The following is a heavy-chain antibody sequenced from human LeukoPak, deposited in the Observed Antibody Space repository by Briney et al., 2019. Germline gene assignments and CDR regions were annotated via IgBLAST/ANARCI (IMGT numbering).Heavy chain of an antibody. CDR2: INPNSGGT. CDR1: GYIFTDYY. J-gene: IGHJ4*02. V-gene: IGHV1-2*02. Sequence: GASVKVSCKASGYIFTDYYIHWVRQAPGQGLEWMGGINPNSGGTSYAQRFQGKVTITRDPSISTAYMDLSRLRPDDTAVYYCATTPYISMITHLYWGQGTQVTVSS. CDR3: ATTPYISMITHLY. D-gene: IGHD3-16*01.